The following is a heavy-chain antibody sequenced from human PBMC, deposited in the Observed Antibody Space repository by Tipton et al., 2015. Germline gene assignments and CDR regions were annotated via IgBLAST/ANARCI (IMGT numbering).Heavy chain of an antibody. J-gene: IGHJ4*02. CDR1: GGSISSTNW. CDR3: ARDSWGNCIGPSCYSFDS. D-gene: IGHD2-15*01. CDR2: ISQSGNT. V-gene: IGHV4-4*02. Sequence: SLRLSCAVSGGSISSTNWWTWVRQPPGKGLEWIGEISQSGNTNYNPSLKSRVTISADKSKNQFSLNLKSVTAADTAVYYCARDSWGNCIGPSCYSFDSWGQGTLVTVSS.